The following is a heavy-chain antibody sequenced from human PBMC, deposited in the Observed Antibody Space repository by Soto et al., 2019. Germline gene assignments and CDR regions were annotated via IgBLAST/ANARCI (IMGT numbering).Heavy chain of an antibody. V-gene: IGHV3-64*01. Sequence: HPGGSLRLSCATSGFTFTRFALHWVRQAPGKGLEFVSALSSDGGIDGGSSYYANSVKGRFTISRDRSMNTLYLQMGSLRPDDTAVYYCARDSSYGSLDYWGQGTLVTVSS. CDR2: LSSDGGIDGGSS. D-gene: IGHD3-3*02. CDR1: GFTFTRFA. CDR3: ARDSSYGSLDY. J-gene: IGHJ4*02.